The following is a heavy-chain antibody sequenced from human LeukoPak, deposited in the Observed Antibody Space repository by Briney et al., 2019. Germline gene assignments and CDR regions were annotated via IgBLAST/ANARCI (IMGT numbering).Heavy chain of an antibody. CDR3: ARVSQGLFHY. J-gene: IGHJ4*02. CDR1: GDSVSSNTAA. Sequence: SQTLSLTCAISGDSVSSNTAAWNWIRQSPSRGLEWLGRTYYRYKWYNDYAVSVKSRVTINPNTSKNQFSLQLSSVTPEDTAVYYCARVSQGLFHYWGQGTLVTVSS. CDR2: TYYRYKWYN. V-gene: IGHV6-1*01.